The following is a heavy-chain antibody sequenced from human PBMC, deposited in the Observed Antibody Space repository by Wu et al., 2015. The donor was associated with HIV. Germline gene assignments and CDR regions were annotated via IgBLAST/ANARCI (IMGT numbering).Heavy chain of an antibody. D-gene: IGHD4-17*01. V-gene: IGHV1-2*02. CDR2: INANRGGI. Sequence: QVQLLQSGPELKKPGASVMVSCKASGYTFIDYYIYWVRKTPGQGLEWMGWINANRGGIKYAQKFQGRVTMTRDTAVSTAYMELNSLRSDDTAVYYCARLQSLHGPLRLTLTTWGQGTRGHRLL. J-gene: IGHJ4*02. CDR1: GYTFIDYY. CDR3: ARLQSLHGPLRLTLTT.